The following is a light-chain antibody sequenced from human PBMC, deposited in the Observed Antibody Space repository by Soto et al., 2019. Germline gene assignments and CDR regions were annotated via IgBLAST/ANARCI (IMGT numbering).Light chain of an antibody. J-gene: IGKJ4*01. CDR3: QQYNSYPT. V-gene: IGKV1-5*01. CDR2: DAS. CDR1: QSISSW. Sequence: DIQMTQSPSTLSASVGDRVTITCRASQSISSWLAWYQQKPGKAPKLLIYDASSLESGVPSRFSGSGSGTEFTLTLSSLQPDDFATYYCQQYNSYPTFGGGTKVEIK.